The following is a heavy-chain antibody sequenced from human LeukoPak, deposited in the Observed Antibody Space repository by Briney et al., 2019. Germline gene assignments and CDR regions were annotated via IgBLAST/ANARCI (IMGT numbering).Heavy chain of an antibody. D-gene: IGHD1-26*01. CDR1: GFTFRDFY. J-gene: IGHJ4*02. CDR3: ARGGATSDY. V-gene: IGHV3-11*05. CDR2: IGNSTDI. Sequence: GGSLRLSCAASGFTFRDFYMSWIRQAPGKGLEWVSYIGNSTDIKHADSVKGRFTISRDNAKNSLFLQMNSLRAEDTAVYYCARGGATSDYWGQGTLVTVSS.